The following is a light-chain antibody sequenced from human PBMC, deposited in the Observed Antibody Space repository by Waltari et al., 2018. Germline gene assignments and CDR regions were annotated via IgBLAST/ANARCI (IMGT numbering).Light chain of an antibody. CDR3: VLYMGGGIL. V-gene: IGLV8-61*01. J-gene: IGLJ3*02. CDR2: STN. CDR1: SGSVSTTYY. Sequence: QTVVTQGPSFSVSPGGTVTLTCGLRSGSVSTTYYPSWYQQTPGQAPRPLIYSTNTRSSGVPDRISGSILGNKAALTITGAQADDESDYYCVLYMGGGILFGGGTKLTVL.